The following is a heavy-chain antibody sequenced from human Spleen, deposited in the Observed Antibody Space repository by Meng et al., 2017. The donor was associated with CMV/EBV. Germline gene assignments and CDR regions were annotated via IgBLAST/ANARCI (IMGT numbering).Heavy chain of an antibody. J-gene: IGHJ6*02. CDR2: MYYNGRA. Sequence: GSLRLSCSVSGGSITMTNYYWVWIRQPPGKGLEWIGTMYYNGRAYYSPSLKTRVTISLDTSKNQFSLKLSSVTAADTAVYYCARDWCSSTSCYKGGYYYGMDVWGQGTTVTVSS. V-gene: IGHV4-39*07. CDR1: GGSITMTNYY. CDR3: ARDWCSSTSCYKGGYYYGMDV. D-gene: IGHD2-2*02.